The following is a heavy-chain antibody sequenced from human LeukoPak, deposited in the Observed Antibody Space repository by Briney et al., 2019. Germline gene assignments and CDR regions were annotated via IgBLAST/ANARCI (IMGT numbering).Heavy chain of an antibody. Sequence: PSETLSLTCAVYGGSFSGYYWSWIRQPPGKGLEWIGEINHSGSTNYNPSLKSRVTISVDTSKNQFSLKLSSVTAADTAVYYCARRGLGDWLFFDYWGQGTLVTVSS. V-gene: IGHV4-34*01. CDR2: INHSGST. J-gene: IGHJ4*02. D-gene: IGHD3-9*01. CDR1: GGSFSGYY. CDR3: ARRGLGDWLFFDY.